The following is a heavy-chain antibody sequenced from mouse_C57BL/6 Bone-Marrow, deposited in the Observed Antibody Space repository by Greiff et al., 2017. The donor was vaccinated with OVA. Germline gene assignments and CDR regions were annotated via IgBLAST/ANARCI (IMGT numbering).Heavy chain of an antibody. V-gene: IGHV1-76*01. CDR1: GYTFTDYY. J-gene: IGHJ1*03. CDR3: ARISILPGYFDV. Sequence: QVQLQQSGAELVRPGASVKLSCKASGYTFTDYYINWVKQRPGQGVEWIARIYPGSGNTYYNEKFKGKATLTAEKSSSTAYMQLSSLTSEDSAVYCCARISILPGYFDVWGTGTTVTVSS. CDR2: IYPGSGNT.